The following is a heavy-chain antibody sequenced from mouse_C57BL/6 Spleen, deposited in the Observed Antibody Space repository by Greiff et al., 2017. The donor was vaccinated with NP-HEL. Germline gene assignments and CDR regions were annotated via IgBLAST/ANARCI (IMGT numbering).Heavy chain of an antibody. J-gene: IGHJ3*01. CDR1: GYTFTSYW. V-gene: IGHV1-53*01. Sequence: QVHVKQPGTELVKPGASVKLSCKASGYTFTSYWMHWVKQRPGQGLEWIGNINPSNGGTNYNEKFKSKATLTVDKSSSTAYMQLSSLTSEDSAVYYCARSTFITTRERGFAYWGQGTLVTVSA. D-gene: IGHD1-1*01. CDR3: ARSTFITTRERGFAY. CDR2: INPSNGGT.